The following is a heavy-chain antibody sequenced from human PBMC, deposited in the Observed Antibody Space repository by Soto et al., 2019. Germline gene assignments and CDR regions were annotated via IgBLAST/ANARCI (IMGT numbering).Heavy chain of an antibody. CDR1: GFTFSSYA. CDR3: ARDHPGRVVANPCYYYYGMDV. J-gene: IGHJ6*02. V-gene: IGHV3-30-3*01. D-gene: IGHD3-22*01. CDR2: ISYDGSNK. Sequence: QVRLVESGGGVVQPGRSLRLSCAASGFTFSSYAMHWVRQAPGKGLEWVAVISYDGSNKYYADSVKGRFTISRDNSKNTLYLQMNSLRAEDTAVYYCARDHPGRVVANPCYYYYGMDVWGQGTTVTVSS.